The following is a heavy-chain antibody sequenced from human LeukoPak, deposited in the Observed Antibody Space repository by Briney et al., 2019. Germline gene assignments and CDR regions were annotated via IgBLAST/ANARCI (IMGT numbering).Heavy chain of an antibody. CDR2: ISGSGGST. J-gene: IGHJ4*02. CDR3: AKDYLTMVRGVYSPLDY. V-gene: IGHV3-23*01. Sequence: PGGSLRLSCAASGFTFSSYGMSWVRQAPGKGLEWVSAISGSGGSTYYADSVKGRFTISRDNSKNTLYLQMNSLRAEDTAVYYCAKDYLTMVRGVYSPLDYWGQGTLVTVSS. CDR1: GFTFSSYG. D-gene: IGHD3-10*01.